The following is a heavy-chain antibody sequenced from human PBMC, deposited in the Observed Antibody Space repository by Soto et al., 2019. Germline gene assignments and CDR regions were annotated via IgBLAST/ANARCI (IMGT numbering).Heavy chain of an antibody. CDR2: IIPIGGRA. D-gene: IGHD2-15*01. J-gene: IGHJ3*02. Sequence: SVKGSCKTSGGTFSSYIISWVRQAPGQGLEWMGRIIPIGGRANYAQKFQGRVTMTRDTSTSTVYMELSSLRSEDTAVYYCARIVVVVAAGDDAFDIWGQGTMVTVSS. CDR3: ARIVVVVAAGDDAFDI. CDR1: GGTFSSYI. V-gene: IGHV1-69*02.